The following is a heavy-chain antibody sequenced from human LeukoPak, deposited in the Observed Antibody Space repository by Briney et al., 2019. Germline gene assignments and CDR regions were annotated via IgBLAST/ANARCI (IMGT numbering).Heavy chain of an antibody. Sequence: PGRSLRLSCAASGFTFSSYGMHWVRQAPGKGLEWVAVISYDGSNKYYADSVKGRFTISRDNSKNTLYLQMNSLRAEDTAVYYCVRDSDDYYWALDFWGQGTPVTVSS. D-gene: IGHD3-10*01. CDR1: GFTFSSYG. J-gene: IGHJ4*02. CDR3: VRDSDDYYWALDF. CDR2: ISYDGSNK. V-gene: IGHV3-30*03.